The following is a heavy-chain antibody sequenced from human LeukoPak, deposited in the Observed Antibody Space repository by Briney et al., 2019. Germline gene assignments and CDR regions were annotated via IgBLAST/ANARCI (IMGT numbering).Heavy chain of an antibody. Sequence: SQTLSLTCTVSGGSISSGDYYWSWIRQPPGKGLEWIGYIYYSGSTYYNPSLKSRVTISVDTSKNQFSLKLSSVTAADTAVYYCARDLMYYYDSSTYYYKWFDPWGQXTXVTVSS. CDR2: IYYSGST. CDR1: GGSISSGDYY. D-gene: IGHD3-22*01. J-gene: IGHJ5*02. CDR3: ARDLMYYYDSSTYYYKWFDP. V-gene: IGHV4-30-4*08.